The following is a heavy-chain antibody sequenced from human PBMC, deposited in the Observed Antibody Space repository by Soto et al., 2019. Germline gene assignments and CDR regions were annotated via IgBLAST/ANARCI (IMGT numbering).Heavy chain of an antibody. V-gene: IGHV1-69*02. Sequence: QVQLVQSGTEVKKPGSSVKVSCKASGGTFSSYTISWVRQAPGQGLEWMGRIIPILGIANYAQKFQGRVTITADKSTSTAYMELSSLRSQDTAVYYCAKIWFGEDAFVGPTEFAIWGQGTRVTVSS. CDR1: GGTFSSYT. D-gene: IGHD3-10*01. CDR3: AKIWFGEDAFVGPTEFAI. CDR2: IIPILGIA. J-gene: IGHJ4*02.